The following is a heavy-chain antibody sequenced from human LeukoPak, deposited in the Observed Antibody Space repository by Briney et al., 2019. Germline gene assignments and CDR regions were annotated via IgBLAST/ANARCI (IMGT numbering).Heavy chain of an antibody. Sequence: GGSLRLSCAASGFTFSSYAMSWVRQAPGKGLEWVSAISGSGGSTYYADSVKGRFAISRDNSKNTLYLQMNSLRAEDTAVYYCAKAGLWTRYAYSDYWGQGTLVTVSS. CDR1: GFTFSSYA. CDR3: AKAGLWTRYAYSDY. J-gene: IGHJ4*02. V-gene: IGHV3-23*01. CDR2: ISGSGGST. D-gene: IGHD5-18*01.